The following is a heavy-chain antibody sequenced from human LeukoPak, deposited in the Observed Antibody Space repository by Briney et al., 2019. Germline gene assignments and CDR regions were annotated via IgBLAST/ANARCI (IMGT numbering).Heavy chain of an antibody. D-gene: IGHD5-24*01. J-gene: IGHJ2*01. CDR1: GFTFSSYA. V-gene: IGHV3-30-3*01. Sequence: GGSLRLSCAASGFTFSSYAMHWVRQAPGKGLGWVAVISYDGSNKYYADSVKGRFTISRDNSKNTLYLQMNSLRAEDTAVYYCASSWPARPGDGYFDLWGRGTLVTVSS. CDR2: ISYDGSNK. CDR3: ASSWPARPGDGYFDL.